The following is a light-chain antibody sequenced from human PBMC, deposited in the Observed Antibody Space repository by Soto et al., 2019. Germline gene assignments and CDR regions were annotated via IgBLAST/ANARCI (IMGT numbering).Light chain of an antibody. CDR1: SSDVGSYNL. CDR3: CSYAGSSVA. J-gene: IGLJ2*01. CDR2: EGS. Sequence: QSALTQPASVSGAPGQSITISCTGTSSDVGSYNLVSWYQQHPGKAPKLMIYEGSKRPSGVSNRFSGSKSGNTASLTISGVQAEDEAEYYCCSYAGSSVAFGGWTKLTVL. V-gene: IGLV2-23*01.